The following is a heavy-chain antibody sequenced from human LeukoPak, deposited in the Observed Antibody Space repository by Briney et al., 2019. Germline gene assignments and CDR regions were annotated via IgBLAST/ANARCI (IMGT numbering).Heavy chain of an antibody. Sequence: SETLSLTCTVSGGSISSYYWSWIRQPPGKGLEWIGYIYYSGSTNYNPSLKSRVTISVDTSKNQFSLKLSSVTAADTAVYYCARDTRIQLGIDYWGQGTLVTVSS. J-gene: IGHJ4*02. CDR1: GGSISSYY. V-gene: IGHV4-59*01. D-gene: IGHD5-18*01. CDR2: IYYSGST. CDR3: ARDTRIQLGIDY.